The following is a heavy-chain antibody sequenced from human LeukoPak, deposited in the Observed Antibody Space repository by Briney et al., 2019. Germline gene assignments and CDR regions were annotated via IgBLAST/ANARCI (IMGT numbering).Heavy chain of an antibody. CDR3: ASSPTGGFGGVIAKYYFDY. CDR1: GGSISSSSYY. Sequence: PSETLSLTCTVSGGSISSSSYYWGWIRQPPGKGLEWIGSIYYSGSTYYNPSLKSRVTISVDTSKNQFSLKLSSVTAADTAVYYCASSPTGGFGGVIAKYYFDYWGQGTLVTVSS. J-gene: IGHJ4*02. D-gene: IGHD3-16*02. V-gene: IGHV4-39*01. CDR2: IYYSGST.